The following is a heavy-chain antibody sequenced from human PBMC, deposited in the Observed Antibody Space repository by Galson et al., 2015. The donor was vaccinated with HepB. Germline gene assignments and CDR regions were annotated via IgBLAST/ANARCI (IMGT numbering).Heavy chain of an antibody. Sequence: SVKVSCKASGYTFTSYAMHWVRQAPGQRLEWMGWINAGNGNTKYSQKFQGRVTITRDTSASTAYMELSSLRSEDTAVYYCASSIVGATSFGYWGQGTLVTVSS. CDR1: GYTFTSYA. CDR3: ASSIVGATSFGY. V-gene: IGHV1-3*01. J-gene: IGHJ4*02. D-gene: IGHD1-26*01. CDR2: INAGNGNT.